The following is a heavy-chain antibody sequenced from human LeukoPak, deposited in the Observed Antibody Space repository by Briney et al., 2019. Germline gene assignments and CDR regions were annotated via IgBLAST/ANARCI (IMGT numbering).Heavy chain of an antibody. J-gene: IGHJ3*02. CDR3: ARDLYSSRTNDVFVI. CDR1: GGSIRSTSYY. V-gene: IGHV4-39*07. D-gene: IGHD6-13*01. Sequence: SETLSLTCTVSGGSIRSTSYYWGWIRQPPGKGLEWIGSIYYSGSSYYNPSLKSRLTISVDTSKNQFSLKLSSVTAADTAEYYCARDLYSSRTNDVFVIWGQGTMVTVSS. CDR2: IYYSGSS.